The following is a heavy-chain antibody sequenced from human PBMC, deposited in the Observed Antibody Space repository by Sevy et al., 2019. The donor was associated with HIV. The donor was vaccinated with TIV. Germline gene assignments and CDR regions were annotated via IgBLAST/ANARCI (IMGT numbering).Heavy chain of an antibody. D-gene: IGHD3-16*01. CDR3: AGGDTTMITDLDY. Sequence: GSLRPSCVASGLTFTTTGMSWVRQAPGKGLEWVAGVTSDGATYYADSVRDRFTVSRDNSKNTLYLQLNSLRADDTAVFYCAGGDTTMITDLDYWGQGTLVTVSS. J-gene: IGHJ4*02. CDR1: GLTFTTTG. V-gene: IGHV3-23*01. CDR2: VTSDGAT.